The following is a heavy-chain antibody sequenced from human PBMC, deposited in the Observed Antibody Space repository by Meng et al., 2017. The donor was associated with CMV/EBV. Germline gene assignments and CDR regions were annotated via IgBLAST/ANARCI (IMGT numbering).Heavy chain of an antibody. V-gene: IGHV4-61*08. CDR1: GGSISSGDYY. Sequence: GSLRLSCTVSGGSISSGDYYWSWIRQPPGKGLEWIGYIYYSGSTNYNPSLKSRVTISVDTSKNQFSLKLSSVTAADTAVYYCARDVGGDYRNDYYYYYGMDVWGQGTTVTVSS. D-gene: IGHD4-17*01. CDR2: IYYSGST. J-gene: IGHJ6*02. CDR3: ARDVGGDYRNDYYYYYGMDV.